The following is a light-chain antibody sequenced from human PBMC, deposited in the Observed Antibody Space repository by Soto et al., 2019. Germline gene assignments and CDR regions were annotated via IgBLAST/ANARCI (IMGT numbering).Light chain of an antibody. CDR2: AAA. CDR1: QSISSY. Sequence: DIQMTQSPSSLSASVGDRVTITCRASQSISSYLNWYQQKPGKAPKLLIYAAASLQSVVPSSNSHSGTGTDSTLYICSLQPEHIATDYYQQRYSRLITFDPGTKVY. V-gene: IGKV1-39*01. CDR3: QQRYSRLIT. J-gene: IGKJ3*01.